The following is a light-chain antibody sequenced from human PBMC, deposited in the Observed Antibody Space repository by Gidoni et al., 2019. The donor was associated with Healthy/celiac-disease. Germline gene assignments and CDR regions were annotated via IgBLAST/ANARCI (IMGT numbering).Light chain of an antibody. CDR2: DAS. J-gene: IGKJ4*01. V-gene: IGKV1D-13*01. CDR1: QGIRSA. Sequence: AIKLTQSPSSLSASVGDRVTITCRASQGIRSALAWYQQKPGKAPKLLIYDASSLESGVPSRFSGSGSGTDFTLTISSLQPEDFATYYCQQFNNYLTFGGGTKVEIK. CDR3: QQFNNYLT.